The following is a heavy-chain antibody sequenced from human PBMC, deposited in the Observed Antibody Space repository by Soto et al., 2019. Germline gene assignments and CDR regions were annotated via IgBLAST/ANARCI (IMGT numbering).Heavy chain of an antibody. CDR1: GFTVSSSD. D-gene: IGHD3-9*01. J-gene: IGHJ5*02. CDR2: VYDDGRT. Sequence: LRLSCAASGFTVSSSDMSWVRQAPWKGLEWVSVVYDDGRTSFADSVKGRFIISRDNPKNTLYLQMNSLRAEDTAVYYCARGRLTGKNNWFDPWGQGVLVTVSS. CDR3: ARGRLTGKNNWFDP. V-gene: IGHV3-53*01.